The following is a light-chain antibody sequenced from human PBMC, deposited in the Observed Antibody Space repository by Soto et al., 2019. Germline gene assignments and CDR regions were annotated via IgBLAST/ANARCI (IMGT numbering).Light chain of an antibody. J-gene: IGLJ3*02. V-gene: IGLV1-47*01. Sequence: QSVLTQPPSASGTPGQRATISCSGSSSKIGSNYVYWYQQLPGTAPKLLNYRNNQRPSGVPDRFSGSKSGTSASLAISGLRSEDEADYYCAAWDDRLSGWVFGGGTKLTVL. CDR2: RNN. CDR3: AAWDDRLSGWV. CDR1: SSKIGSNY.